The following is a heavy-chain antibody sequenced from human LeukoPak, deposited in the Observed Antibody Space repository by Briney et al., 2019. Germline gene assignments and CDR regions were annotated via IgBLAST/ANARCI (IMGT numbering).Heavy chain of an antibody. J-gene: IGHJ4*02. CDR3: AKDQSWGYDILTGAGDY. Sequence: GGSLRLSCAASGFTFSSYGMHWVRQAPGKGLEWVAFIRYDGSNKYYADSVKGRFTISRDNSKYTLYLQMNSLRAEDTAVYYCAKDQSWGYDILTGAGDYWGQGTLVTVSS. CDR2: IRYDGSNK. CDR1: GFTFSSYG. D-gene: IGHD3-9*01. V-gene: IGHV3-30*02.